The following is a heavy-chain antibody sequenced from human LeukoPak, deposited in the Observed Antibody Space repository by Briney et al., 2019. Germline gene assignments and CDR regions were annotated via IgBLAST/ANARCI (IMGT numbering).Heavy chain of an antibody. CDR3: ARGRPGMTTRRYNWFDP. D-gene: IGHD4-11*01. CDR1: GGSISSYY. Sequence: PSETLSLTCTVSGGSISSYYWSWIRQPPGKGLEWIGEINHSGSTNYNPSLKSRVTISVDTSKNQFSLKLSSVTAADTAVYYCARGRPGMTTRRYNWFDPWGQGTLVTVSS. V-gene: IGHV4-34*01. J-gene: IGHJ5*02. CDR2: INHSGST.